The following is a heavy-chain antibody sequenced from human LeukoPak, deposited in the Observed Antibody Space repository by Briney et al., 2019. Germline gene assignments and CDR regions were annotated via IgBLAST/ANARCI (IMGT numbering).Heavy chain of an antibody. CDR2: IYYSVST. V-gene: IGHV4-59*11. J-gene: IGHJ5*02. Sequence: PSETLSLTCSVSGGSISGLNWSWIRPRPGKGLEWSVHIYYSVSTNYNPSLKSRVTISVDTSTNQSSLKLSSVTAADTAVYYSAAYGGNSTVKYNWFDPWGQGTLVTVSS. CDR1: GGSISGLN. CDR3: AAYGGNSTVKYNWFDP. D-gene: IGHD4-23*01.